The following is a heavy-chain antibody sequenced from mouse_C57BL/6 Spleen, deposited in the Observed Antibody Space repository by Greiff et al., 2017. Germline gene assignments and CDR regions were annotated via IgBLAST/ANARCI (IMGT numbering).Heavy chain of an antibody. Sequence: EVKLMESGGDLVKPGGSLKLSCAASGFTFSSYGMSWVRQTPDKRLEWVATISSGGSYTYYPDSVKGRFTISSDNAKNTLYLQMSSLKSEDTAMYYCARQGLRYPGAYFDYWGQGTTLTVSS. V-gene: IGHV5-6*01. CDR3: ARQGLRYPGAYFDY. CDR1: GFTFSSYG. J-gene: IGHJ2*01. D-gene: IGHD1-1*01. CDR2: ISSGGSYT.